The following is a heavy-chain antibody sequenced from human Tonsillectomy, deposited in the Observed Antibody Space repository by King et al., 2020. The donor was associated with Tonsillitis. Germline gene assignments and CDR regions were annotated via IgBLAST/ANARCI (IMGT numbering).Heavy chain of an antibody. V-gene: IGHV3-21*01. D-gene: IGHD5-18*01. CDR3: ARDDTSGNFDY. Sequence: VQLVESGGGLVKPGESLRLSCAASGFTFSSYSMNWVRQAPGKGLEWVSSISSSSTYIYYADSVKGRFTISRDNAKNSLYLQMNSLRAEDTAVYYCARDDTSGNFDYWGQGTLVTVSS. CDR1: GFTFSSYS. CDR2: ISSSSTYI. J-gene: IGHJ4*02.